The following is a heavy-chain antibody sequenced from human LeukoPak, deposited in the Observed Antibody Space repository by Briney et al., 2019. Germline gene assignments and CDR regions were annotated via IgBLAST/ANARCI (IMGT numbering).Heavy chain of an antibody. CDR1: GYTFTGYY. D-gene: IGHD2-21*02. CDR3: ARDREVVTAKVDAFDI. J-gene: IGHJ3*02. V-gene: IGHV1-2*02. CDR2: INPNSGGT. Sequence: GASVKVSCKASGYTFTGYYMHWVRQAPGQGLEWMGWINPNSGGTNYAQKFQGRVTMTRDTSISTACMELSRLRSDDTAVYYCARDREVVTAKVDAFDIWGQGTMVTVSS.